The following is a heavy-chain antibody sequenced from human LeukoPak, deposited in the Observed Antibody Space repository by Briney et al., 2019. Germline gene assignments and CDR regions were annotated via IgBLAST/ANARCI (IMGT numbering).Heavy chain of an antibody. CDR3: ASGTIVGARGADN. CDR1: GFTFSSYA. J-gene: IGHJ4*02. Sequence: GGSLRLSCAASGFTFSSYAMHWVRQAPGKGLEWVAVISYDGSNKYYADSVKGRFTTSRDNSKNTLYLQMNSLRAEDTAVYYCASGTIVGARGADNWGQGTLVTVSS. D-gene: IGHD1-26*01. V-gene: IGHV3-30-3*01. CDR2: ISYDGSNK.